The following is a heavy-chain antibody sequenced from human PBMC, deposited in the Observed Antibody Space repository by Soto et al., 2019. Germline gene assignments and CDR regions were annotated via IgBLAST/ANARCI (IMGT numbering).Heavy chain of an antibody. D-gene: IGHD3-3*01. CDR2: IYWDDDK. V-gene: IGHV2-5*02. CDR3: AHRVLRTVFGLVTTTAIYFDF. Sequence: QITLNESGPPLVKPTQTLTLTCTFSGFSLTTSGVGVGWIRQSPGKAPEWLALIYWDDDKRYSPSLKSRLTFPKDTSKNQVVLTMANLDTADTATYYCAHRVLRTVFGLVTTTAIYFDFWGQGTPVAVSS. CDR1: GFSLTTSGVG. J-gene: IGHJ4*02.